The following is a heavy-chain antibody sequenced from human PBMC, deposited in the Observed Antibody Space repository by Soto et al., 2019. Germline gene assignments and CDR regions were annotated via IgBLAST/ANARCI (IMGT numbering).Heavy chain of an antibody. D-gene: IGHD3-10*01. V-gene: IGHV3-64*01. Sequence: PGGSLRLSCAASGFTFSTYAMHWVRQAPGKGLEYVSAISSNGGSTYYANSVKGRFSLSRDNSKNTLYLQMGSLRAEDMGVYYCARGSASYSRYNWFDPWGQGT. CDR2: ISSNGGST. CDR3: ARGSASYSRYNWFDP. J-gene: IGHJ5*02. CDR1: GFTFSTYA.